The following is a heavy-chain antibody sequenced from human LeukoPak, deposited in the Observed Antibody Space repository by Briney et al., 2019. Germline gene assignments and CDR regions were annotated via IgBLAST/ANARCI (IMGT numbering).Heavy chain of an antibody. D-gene: IGHD3-10*01. V-gene: IGHV4-39*07. J-gene: IGHJ5*02. Sequence: PSETLSLTCTVSGVSISSSSYYWGWIRQPPGKGLEWIGSIYYSGSTYYNPSLKSRVTISVDTSKNQFSLKLSSVTAADTAVYYCARDIPPITMVRGNWFDPWGQGTLVTVSS. CDR1: GVSISSSSYY. CDR3: ARDIPPITMVRGNWFDP. CDR2: IYYSGST.